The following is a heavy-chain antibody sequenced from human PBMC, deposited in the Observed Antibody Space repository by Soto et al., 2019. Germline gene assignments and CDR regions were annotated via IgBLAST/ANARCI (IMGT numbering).Heavy chain of an antibody. D-gene: IGHD6-19*01. CDR1: GGSFSGYY. J-gene: IGHJ5*02. CDR2: INHSGST. V-gene: IGHV4-34*01. Sequence: QVQLQQWGAGLLKPSETLSLTCAVYGGSFSGYYWSWIRQPPGKGLEWIGEINHSGSTNYNPSLKGGVTISVDTSKNQFSLKLSSVTAADTAVYYCARILRGIAVAGLPPWGQGTLVTVSS. CDR3: ARILRGIAVAGLPP.